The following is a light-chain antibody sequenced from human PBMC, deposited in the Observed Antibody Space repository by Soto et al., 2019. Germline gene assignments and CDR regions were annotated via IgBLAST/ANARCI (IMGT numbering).Light chain of an antibody. J-gene: IGKJ1*01. CDR2: TAS. CDR1: QGISRS. V-gene: IGKV1-9*01. CDR3: QQLNSYPPWT. Sequence: DIQLTQSPSFLPASVGDRVTITCRASQGISRSLAWYQQQPGKAPELLIYTASTLQSGGPSRFSGSGSGTEFTLTISSLQPEDFATYYCQQLNSYPPWTFGQGTKVEIK.